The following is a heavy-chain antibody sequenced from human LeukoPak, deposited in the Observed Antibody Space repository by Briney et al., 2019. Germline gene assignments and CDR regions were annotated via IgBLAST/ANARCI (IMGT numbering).Heavy chain of an antibody. CDR3: AKSRSSLGPSSLDY. D-gene: IGHD6-6*01. Sequence: GGSLRLSRAASGFIVGSNYISWVRQAPGKGLQWVSVIYSGGSTFYADSVKGRFTISRHDSKNTVYLQMNSLRTEDTAVYYCAKSRSSLGPSSLDYWGQGALVTVSS. V-gene: IGHV3-53*04. CDR2: IYSGGST. CDR1: GFIVGSNY. J-gene: IGHJ4*02.